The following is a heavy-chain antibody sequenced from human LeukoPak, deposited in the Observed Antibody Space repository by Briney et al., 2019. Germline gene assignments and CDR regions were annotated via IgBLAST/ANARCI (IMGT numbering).Heavy chain of an antibody. CDR2: ISAYNGNT. Sequence: GASVKVSCKASGYTFTSYGISWVRQAPGQGLEWVGWISAYNGNTNYAQKLQGRVTMTTDTSTSTAYMELRSLRSDDTAVYYCAIEGPTMVRGSSFDYWGQGTLVTVSS. CDR3: AIEGPTMVRGSSFDY. V-gene: IGHV1-18*01. D-gene: IGHD3-10*01. CDR1: GYTFTSYG. J-gene: IGHJ4*02.